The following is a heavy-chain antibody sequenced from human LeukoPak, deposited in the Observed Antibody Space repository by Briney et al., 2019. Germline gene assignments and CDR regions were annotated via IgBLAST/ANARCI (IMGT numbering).Heavy chain of an antibody. V-gene: IGHV3-15*01. J-gene: IGHJ4*02. CDR2: IKSKTDGGTT. CDR3: TTDYYDSSGYHDY. D-gene: IGHD3-22*01. CDR1: GFTFSNAW. Sequence: GGSLRLSCAASGFTFSNAWMGWVRQAPGKGLEWVGRIKSKTDGGTTDYAAPVKGRFTISRDDSKNTLYLQMNSLETEDTAVYYCTTDYYDSSGYHDYWGQGTLVTVSS.